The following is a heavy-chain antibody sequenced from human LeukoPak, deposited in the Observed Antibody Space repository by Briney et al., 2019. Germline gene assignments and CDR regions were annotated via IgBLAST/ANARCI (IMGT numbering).Heavy chain of an antibody. Sequence: PSETLSLTCTVSGGSISSYYWSWIRQPPGKGLEWIGYIYYSGSTNYNPSLKSRVTISVDTSKNQFSLKLSSVTAADTAVYYCARALRGYSYGFDYWGQGTLVTASS. D-gene: IGHD5-18*01. J-gene: IGHJ4*02. CDR2: IYYSGST. CDR3: ARALRGYSYGFDY. V-gene: IGHV4-59*01. CDR1: GGSISSYY.